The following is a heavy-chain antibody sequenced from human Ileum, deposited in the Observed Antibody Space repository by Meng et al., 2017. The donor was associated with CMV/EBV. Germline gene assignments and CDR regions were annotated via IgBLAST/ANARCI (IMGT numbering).Heavy chain of an antibody. V-gene: IGHV3-53*01. CDR2: ISPDDNT. Sequence: GGSLRLSCVASGFSVTTYMSWVRQTPGKGLEWVSVISPDDNTYYTDSVRGRFTISRDNSKNTLYLQMNSLRVEDTAVYYCARGLSGMDVWGQGTTVTVAS. J-gene: IGHJ6*02. CDR3: ARGLSGMDV. CDR1: GFSVTTY.